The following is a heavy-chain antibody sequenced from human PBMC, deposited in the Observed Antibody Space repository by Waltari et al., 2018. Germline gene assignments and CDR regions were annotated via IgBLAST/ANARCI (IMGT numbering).Heavy chain of an antibody. D-gene: IGHD3-16*02. J-gene: IGHJ4*02. CDR2: ISGSGATP. Sequence: EVQLLESAGGLVQPGGALRLSCAASGFSFMGSAMSWVRQAPGEGLGWVASISGSGATPFYADSVKGRFTIVRDNSRDTIYLQMNSLRVDDSAVYYCAKGSRGYTNYFFDYWGQGALVTVSS. CDR1: GFSFMGSA. CDR3: AKGSRGYTNYFFDY. V-gene: IGHV3-23*01.